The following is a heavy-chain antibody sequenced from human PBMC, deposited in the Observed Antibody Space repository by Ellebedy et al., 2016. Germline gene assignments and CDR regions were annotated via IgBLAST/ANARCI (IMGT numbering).Heavy chain of an antibody. D-gene: IGHD3-10*01. J-gene: IGHJ4*02. CDR2: ISYDGSNE. Sequence: GESLKISXAASGFTFSNYGMHWVRQAPGKGLHWVAFISYDGSNEYFADSVKGRFTISRDNSKNTLYLQMTSLRAEDTAVYYCSKDKGLFGESLNYYFDYWGQGTLVTVSS. V-gene: IGHV3-30*18. CDR1: GFTFSNYG. CDR3: SKDKGLFGESLNYYFDY.